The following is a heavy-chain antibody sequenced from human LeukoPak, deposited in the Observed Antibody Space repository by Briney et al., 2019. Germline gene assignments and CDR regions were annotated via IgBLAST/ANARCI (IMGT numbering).Heavy chain of an antibody. CDR2: IYYSGST. Sequence: PSETLSLTCTVSGGSISSYYWSWIRQPPGKGLEWIGYIYYSGSTNYNPSLKSRVTITVDTSKNQFSLKLSSVTAADTAVYYCARVGPGLDCSGGSCYSGYYYYGMDVWGQGTMVTVSS. CDR3: ARVGPGLDCSGGSCYSGYYYYGMDV. D-gene: IGHD2-15*01. J-gene: IGHJ6*02. CDR1: GGSISSYY. V-gene: IGHV4-59*01.